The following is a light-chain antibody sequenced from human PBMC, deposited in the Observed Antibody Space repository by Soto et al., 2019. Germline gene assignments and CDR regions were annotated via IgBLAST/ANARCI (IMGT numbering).Light chain of an antibody. CDR1: TSDVGGYNY. J-gene: IGLJ1*01. V-gene: IGLV2-14*01. Sequence: QSVLTQPASVSGSPGQSIIIYCTGTTSDVGGYNYVSWYQHHPGKAPKLLIYGVSNRPSGVSNRFSGSKSGNTASLSISGLQPEDEADYYCSSYTRTSTYVFGTGTKVTVL. CDR2: GVS. CDR3: SSYTRTSTYV.